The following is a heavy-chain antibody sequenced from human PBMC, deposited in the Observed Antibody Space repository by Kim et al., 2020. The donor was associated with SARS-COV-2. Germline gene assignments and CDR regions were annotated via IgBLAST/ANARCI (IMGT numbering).Heavy chain of an antibody. J-gene: IGHJ4*02. D-gene: IGHD3-3*01. CDR2: IYHSGST. CDR1: GYSISSGYY. V-gene: IGHV4-38-2*02. Sequence: SETLSLTCTVSGYSISSGYYWGWIRQPPGKGLEWIGSIYHSGSTYYNPSLKSRVTISVDTSKNQFSLKLSSVTAADTAVYYCARSTIPDYWGQGTLVTVSS. CDR3: ARSTIPDY.